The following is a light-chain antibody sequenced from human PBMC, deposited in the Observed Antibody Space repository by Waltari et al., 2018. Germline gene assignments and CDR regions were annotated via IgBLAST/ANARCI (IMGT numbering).Light chain of an antibody. CDR1: QSVSSN. V-gene: IGKV3-15*01. CDR3: HQYNNWPPIT. J-gene: IGKJ5*01. Sequence: EIVLTQSPATLSVSPGERATLSCRASQSVSSNLAWYQQKPGQPPRLLISGASTRAAGIPARFSGSGSATEFTFTISSLQSEDFAVYYCHQYNNWPPITFGQGTRLEIK. CDR2: GAS.